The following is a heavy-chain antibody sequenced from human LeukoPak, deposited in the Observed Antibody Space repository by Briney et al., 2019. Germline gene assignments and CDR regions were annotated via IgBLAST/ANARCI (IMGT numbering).Heavy chain of an antibody. Sequence: PSETLSLACAVYGGSFSGSYWSWIRQPPGKGLEWVGEIRHSGTTNYNPSLKSRVTISIDMSKNHFYLKLSSETPADTAVYYCARGSVWFGELSPYYYFMDVWGKGTTVTVSS. CDR3: ARGSVWFGELSPYYYFMDV. J-gene: IGHJ6*03. V-gene: IGHV4-34*01. CDR1: GGSFSGSY. CDR2: IRHSGTT. D-gene: IGHD3-10*01.